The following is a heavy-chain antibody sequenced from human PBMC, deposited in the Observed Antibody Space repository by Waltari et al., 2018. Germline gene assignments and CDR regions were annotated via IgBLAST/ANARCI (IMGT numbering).Heavy chain of an antibody. V-gene: IGHV5-51*01. Sequence: EVQLVQSGAEVKTPGESLKISCTTSGFIFTILWIGWVRQMPGKGLEWMGFIYPSDSTTRYSPSFQGQVTISADKSVTTAYLQWSSLKASDTAMYYCTRIPSVGELFLYFDFWGQGTLLTVSS. CDR3: TRIPSVGELFLYFDF. CDR1: GFIFTILW. J-gene: IGHJ4*02. CDR2: IYPSDSTT. D-gene: IGHD3-10*01.